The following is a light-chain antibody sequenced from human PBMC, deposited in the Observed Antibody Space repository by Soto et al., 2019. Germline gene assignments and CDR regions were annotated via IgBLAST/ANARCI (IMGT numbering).Light chain of an antibody. CDR3: QHRSNWPWT. CDR1: QTVPSR. V-gene: IGKV3-11*01. CDR2: DAS. J-gene: IGKJ1*01. Sequence: EIVMTQSPATLSVSPGEGVTLSCRASQTVPSRIAWYQQKPGQPPRLLIYDASDRASGIPARFSGSGSGTDFTLTITGLEPEDSAVYYCQHRSNWPWTFGQGTKVDI.